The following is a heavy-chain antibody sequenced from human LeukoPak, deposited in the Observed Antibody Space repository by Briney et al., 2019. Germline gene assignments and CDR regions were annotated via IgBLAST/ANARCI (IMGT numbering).Heavy chain of an antibody. CDR1: GFTFSGSA. J-gene: IGHJ6*03. CDR2: IRSNANNYAT. CDR3: SRVQAGRFSYFYMDV. Sequence: GGSLRLSCAASGFTFSGSAIHWVRQSSGKGLEWIGRIRSNANNYATTYGASVNGRFSISRDDSENTAYLHMNSLKTEDTAVYYCSRVQAGRFSYFYMDVWGKETTVIVSS. V-gene: IGHV3-73*01. D-gene: IGHD6-13*01.